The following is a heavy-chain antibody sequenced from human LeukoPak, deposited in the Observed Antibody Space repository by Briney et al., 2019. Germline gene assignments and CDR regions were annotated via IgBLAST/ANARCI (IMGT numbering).Heavy chain of an antibody. CDR2: ISSGGDNT. CDR3: AKEAGDGWSYFDF. D-gene: IGHD6-19*01. Sequence: GGSLRLSCAASGFTFSSCAMTWVRQAPGKGLEWVSGISSGGDNTYYADSVKGRFTISRDNSKNTVYLQIISLRADDTAVYHCAKEAGDGWSYFDFWGQGTLVTASS. J-gene: IGHJ4*02. V-gene: IGHV3-23*01. CDR1: GFTFSSCA.